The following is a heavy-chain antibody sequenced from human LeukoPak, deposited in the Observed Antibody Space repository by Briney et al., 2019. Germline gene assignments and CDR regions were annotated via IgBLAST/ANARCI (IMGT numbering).Heavy chain of an antibody. CDR2: ISSSSLTI. D-gene: IGHD3-10*01. V-gene: IGHV3-11*01. J-gene: IGHJ4*02. Sequence: GGSLRLSCAVSGFTFSDYYMNWIRQAPGKGLEWVSYISSSSLTIYYADSVKGRFTISRDNAKDSLYLQMNSLRAEDTAVYYCAKIRAQYYYGSGRVFDYWGQGTLVTVSS. CDR1: GFTFSDYY. CDR3: AKIRAQYYYGSGRVFDY.